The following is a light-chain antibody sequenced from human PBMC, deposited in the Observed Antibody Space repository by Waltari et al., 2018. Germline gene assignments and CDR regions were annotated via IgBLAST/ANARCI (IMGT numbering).Light chain of an antibody. CDR3: SSYSTTNTLI. Sequence: QSALTQPASVSGSPGQSITISCTGTSGDIGTYNYVPWYQQYTHRAPELLIYDVSHRPSRISNRFSCSKSGYTASLTISDLQAEDEADYFCSSYSTTNTLIFGGGTRLTV. J-gene: IGLJ2*01. CDR2: DVS. CDR1: SGDIGTYNY. V-gene: IGLV2-14*03.